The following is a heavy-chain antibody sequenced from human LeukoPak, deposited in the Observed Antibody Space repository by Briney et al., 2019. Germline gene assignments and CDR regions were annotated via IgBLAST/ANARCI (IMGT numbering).Heavy chain of an antibody. CDR2: ISINGNTI. CDR1: GFTFSYYY. CDR3: ARHHPYYYDSSGYLH. J-gene: IGHJ4*02. D-gene: IGHD3-22*01. V-gene: IGHV3-11*01. Sequence: GGSLRLSCAASGFTFSYYYMSWIRQAPGKGLEWVSYISINGNTIYNEDAVKGQFTISRDNANNTLYLQMNSLRAKDTAVYYCARHHPYYYDSSGYLHWGQGTLVTVSS.